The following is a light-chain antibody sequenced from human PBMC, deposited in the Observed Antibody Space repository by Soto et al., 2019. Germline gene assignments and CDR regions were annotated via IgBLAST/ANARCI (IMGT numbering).Light chain of an antibody. Sequence: QSALAQPPSASGSPGQSVTISCTGTSSDVGGYNYVSWYQQHPGKAPKLMIYEVTKRPSGVPDRFSGSKSGNTASLTVSGLQAEDEADYYCTSTTNRNKVSFGGGTKLTVL. J-gene: IGLJ2*01. CDR2: EVT. V-gene: IGLV2-8*01. CDR3: TSTTNRNKVS. CDR1: SSDVGGYNY.